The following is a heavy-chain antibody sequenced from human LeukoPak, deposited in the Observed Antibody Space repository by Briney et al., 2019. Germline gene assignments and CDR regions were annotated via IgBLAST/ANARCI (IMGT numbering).Heavy chain of an antibody. CDR1: GFTFSSYG. CDR2: IWNDGSHK. CDR3: ARTYYSYDAFDI. J-gene: IGHJ3*02. V-gene: IGHV3-33*01. D-gene: IGHD3-22*01. Sequence: GRSLRLSCAASGFTFSSYGMHWVRQAPGRGLEWVAVIWNDGSHKYYADSVKGRFTISRDNSKNTLYLQMNSPRAEDTAVYYCARTYYSYDAFDIWGQGTMVTVSS.